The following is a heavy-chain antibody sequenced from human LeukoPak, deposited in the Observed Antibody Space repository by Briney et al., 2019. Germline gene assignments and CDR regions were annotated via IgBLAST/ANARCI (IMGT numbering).Heavy chain of an antibody. D-gene: IGHD4-17*01. CDR2: INPNSGGT. V-gene: IGHV1-2*02. J-gene: IGHJ4*02. CDR1: GYTFTGYY. CDR3: ARVMKATVRTSNFDY. Sequence: ASVKVSCKASGYTFTGYYMHWVPQAPGQGLEWMGWINPNSGGTNYAQKFQGRVTMTRDTSISTAYMELSRLRSDDTAVYYCARVMKATVRTSNFDYWGQGTLVTVSS.